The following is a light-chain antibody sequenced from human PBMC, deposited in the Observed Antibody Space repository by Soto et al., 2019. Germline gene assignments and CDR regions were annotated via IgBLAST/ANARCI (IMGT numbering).Light chain of an antibody. CDR1: SSDVGSYNL. J-gene: IGLJ2*01. V-gene: IGLV2-23*02. CDR3: CSYAGSSTFDVV. Sequence: QSALTQPASVSESPGQSITISCTGTSSDVGSYNLVSWYQHHPGKAPKLMMYEVSKRPSGVSNRFSGSKSGNTASLTISGLQAEDEADYYCCSYAGSSTFDVVFGGGTKLTVL. CDR2: EVS.